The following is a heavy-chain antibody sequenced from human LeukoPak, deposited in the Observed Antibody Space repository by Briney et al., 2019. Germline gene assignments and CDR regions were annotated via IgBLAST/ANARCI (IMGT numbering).Heavy chain of an antibody. J-gene: IGHJ6*03. CDR1: GYTFTGYY. V-gene: IGHV1-2*02. D-gene: IGHD5-18*01. CDR3: ARDGWIQLWPNYYYYYMDV. Sequence: ASVKVSCKASGYTFTGYYMHWVRQAPGQGLEWMGWINPNSGGTNYAQEFQGRVTMTRDTSISTAYMELSRLRSDDTAVYYCARDGWIQLWPNYYYYYMDVWGKGTTVTVSS. CDR2: INPNSGGT.